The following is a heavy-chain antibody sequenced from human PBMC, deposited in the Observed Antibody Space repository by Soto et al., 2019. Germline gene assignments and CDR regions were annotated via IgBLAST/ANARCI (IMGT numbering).Heavy chain of an antibody. V-gene: IGHV1-3*05. J-gene: IGHJ6*04. CDR3: GIKPSYNGMDV. Sequence: QVQLVQSGAEEKKPGASVKVSCKASGYTFTSYAMHWVRQAPGQRLEWMGWINAGNGNTKYSQKFQGRVTITRDTPADTLYRSLAPLRSEATPVYYLGIKPSYNGMDVWGKGTRVPFSS. D-gene: IGHD1-26*01. CDR2: INAGNGNT. CDR1: GYTFTSYA.